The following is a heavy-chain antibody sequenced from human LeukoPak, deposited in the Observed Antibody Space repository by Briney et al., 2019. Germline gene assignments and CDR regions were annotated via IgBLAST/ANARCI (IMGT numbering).Heavy chain of an antibody. Sequence: GESLKISCAASGFTFSSYAMSWVRQAPGKGLEWVSAISGSGGSTYYADSVKGRFTISRDNSKNTLYLQMNSLRAEDTAVYYCAKRYYYDSSGYKSAFDYWGQGTLVTVSS. J-gene: IGHJ4*02. D-gene: IGHD3-22*01. CDR2: ISGSGGST. V-gene: IGHV3-23*01. CDR3: AKRYYYDSSGYKSAFDY. CDR1: GFTFSSYA.